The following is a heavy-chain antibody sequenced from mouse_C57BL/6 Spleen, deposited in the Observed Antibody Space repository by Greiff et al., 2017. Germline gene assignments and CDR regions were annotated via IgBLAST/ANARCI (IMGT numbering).Heavy chain of an antibody. V-gene: IGHV1-64*01. Sequence: QVQLQQPGAELVRPGSSVKLSCKASGYTFTSYWMHWVKQRPGQGLEWIGMIHPNSGSTNYNEKFKSKATLTVDKSSSTAYMQLSSLTSADSAVYYCANDYDGSSDFDYWGQGTTLTVSS. CDR2: IHPNSGST. D-gene: IGHD1-1*01. CDR1: GYTFTSYW. J-gene: IGHJ2*01. CDR3: ANDYDGSSDFDY.